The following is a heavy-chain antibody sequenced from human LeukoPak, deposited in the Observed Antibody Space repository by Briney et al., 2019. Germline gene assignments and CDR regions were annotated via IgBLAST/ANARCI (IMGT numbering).Heavy chain of an antibody. D-gene: IGHD3-22*01. J-gene: IGHJ5*02. V-gene: IGHV5-51*01. CDR1: GYSFTNYW. CDR2: IYPGYSDT. CDR3: ARHSPAVGYYDSSGYYSWLDP. Sequence: GESLKIFCKVSGYSFTNYWIVWARQMRGKALEWMGIIYPGYSDTRYSPSFQHQVTISGHNSVSTAYLQGSSLKASDTAMYCCARHSPAVGYYDSSGYYSWLDPWGQGTLVTVSS.